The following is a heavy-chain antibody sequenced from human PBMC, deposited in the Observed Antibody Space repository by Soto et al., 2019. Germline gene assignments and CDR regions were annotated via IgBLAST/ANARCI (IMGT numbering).Heavy chain of an antibody. Sequence: GAAMNISCKPSGYSSTTNWIGWVRQMPGKGLEWMGIIFPGDSDTRYSPSFQGQVTISADKSISTAYLQWSSLKASDTAMYYCARRLLEFLTGSPEPLDFCGRGSPVLVSS. CDR2: IFPGDSDT. V-gene: IGHV5-51*01. CDR1: GYSSTTNW. J-gene: IGHJ4*01. D-gene: IGHD3-9*01. CDR3: ARRLLEFLTGSPEPLDF.